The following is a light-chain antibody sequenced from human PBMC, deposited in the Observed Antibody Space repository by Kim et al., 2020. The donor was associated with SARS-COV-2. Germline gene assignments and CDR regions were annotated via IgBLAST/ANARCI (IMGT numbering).Light chain of an antibody. CDR1: QSIGSI. Sequence: ASVGDRITITCRASQSIGSILNWHQQKPGKAPKLLIYAASTRQRGVPSRFSGSGSGTEFTLTISSLQPEDFGTYYCQHSFNPPWTFGRGTKVDIK. V-gene: IGKV1-39*01. CDR3: QHSFNPPWT. CDR2: AAS. J-gene: IGKJ1*01.